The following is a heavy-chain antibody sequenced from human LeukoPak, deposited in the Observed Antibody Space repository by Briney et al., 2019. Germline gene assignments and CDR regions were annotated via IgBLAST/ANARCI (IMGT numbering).Heavy chain of an antibody. V-gene: IGHV3-48*01. CDR2: ISSGSRTI. CDR1: GFTFSGYS. Sequence: GGSLRLSCAASGFTFSGYSINWIRQAPGKGLEWLSYISSGSRTIYYADSVKGRFTVSRDNAKNSLYLQMNSLRAEDTAVYYCARESISGHRDFDYWGQGALVTVSS. CDR3: ARESISGHRDFDY. J-gene: IGHJ4*02. D-gene: IGHD5-12*01.